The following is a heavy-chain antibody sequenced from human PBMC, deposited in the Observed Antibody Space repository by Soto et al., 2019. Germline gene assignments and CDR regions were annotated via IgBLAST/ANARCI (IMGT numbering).Heavy chain of an antibody. V-gene: IGHV4-39*01. CDR1: GGSISSSSYY. CDR2: IYYSGST. J-gene: IGHJ5*02. CDR3: ARTRYDFPQDYNWFDP. Sequence: PSETLSLTCTVSGGSISSSSYYWGWIRQPPGKGLEWIGSIYYSGSTYYNPSLKSRVTISVDTSKNQFSLKLSSVTAADTAVYYCARTRYDFPQDYNWFDPWGQGTLVTVSS. D-gene: IGHD3-3*01.